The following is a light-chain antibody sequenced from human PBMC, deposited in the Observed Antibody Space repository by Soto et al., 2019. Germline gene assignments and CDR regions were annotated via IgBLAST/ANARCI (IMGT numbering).Light chain of an antibody. V-gene: IGLV2-8*01. CDR1: SSDVGGYNY. J-gene: IGLJ3*02. Sequence: QSVLTQPPSASGSPGQSVAISCTGTSSDVGGYNYVSWYQQHPGKAPKLMIYEVTKRPSGVPDRFSGSKSGNTASLTVSGVQAEDEADYYCTSYAGSNTFVVYGGGTKVTVL. CDR2: EVT. CDR3: TSYAGSNTFVV.